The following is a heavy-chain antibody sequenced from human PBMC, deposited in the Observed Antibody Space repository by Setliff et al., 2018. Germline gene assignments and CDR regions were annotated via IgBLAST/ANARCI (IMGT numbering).Heavy chain of an antibody. CDR2: ISGSGGNT. CDR1: AFTFSRYA. J-gene: IGHJ4*02. V-gene: IGHV3-23*01. D-gene: IGHD1-26*01. Sequence: GGSLRLSCAASAFTFSRYAMSWVRQSPGKGLEWVSAISGSGGNTYYADSVKGRFTISRDNSKNTLYLQMSSLRADDTAVYYCVKDGMGPTYTYFFDFWGQGSQVTVSS. CDR3: VKDGMGPTYTYFFDF.